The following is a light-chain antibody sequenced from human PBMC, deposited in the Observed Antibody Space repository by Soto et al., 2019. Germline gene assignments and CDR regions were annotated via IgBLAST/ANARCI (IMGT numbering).Light chain of an antibody. CDR2: AAS. V-gene: IGKV1-39*01. CDR3: QQSYSIPRT. Sequence: DIQMTQSPSSLSASVGYRVTITCRTSQSITSYLNWYQQKPGKAPKLLIYAASSLQSGVPSRFSGSGSATDFTLTISSLQPEDFATYYCQQSYSIPRTFGPGTKADIK. CDR1: QSITSY. J-gene: IGKJ1*01.